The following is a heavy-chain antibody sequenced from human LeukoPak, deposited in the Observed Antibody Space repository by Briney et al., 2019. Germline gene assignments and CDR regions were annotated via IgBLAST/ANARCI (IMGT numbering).Heavy chain of an antibody. V-gene: IGHV4-61*02. Sequence: SETLSLTCTVSGGSISSGSYYWSWVRQPAGKGLEWIGRIYTSGSTNYNPSLKSRVTISVDTSKNQFSLKLTSVSAADTAVYYCARASGATYCSGGSCYSSGFDPWGQGTLVTVSS. CDR3: ARASGATYCSGGSCYSSGFDP. CDR2: IYTSGST. D-gene: IGHD2-15*01. CDR1: GGSISSGSYY. J-gene: IGHJ5*02.